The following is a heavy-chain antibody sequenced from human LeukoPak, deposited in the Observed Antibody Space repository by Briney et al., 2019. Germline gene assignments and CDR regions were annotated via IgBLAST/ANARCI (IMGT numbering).Heavy chain of an antibody. J-gene: IGHJ4*02. CDR2: ISYDGRDK. CDR3: ARDRVPSAADNYFDY. CDR1: AFTFSNYP. V-gene: IGHV3-30*04. Sequence: GGSLRLSCAASAFTFSNYPMHWVRQAPGKGLEWVAVISYDGRDKHHADSVKGRFTISRDNSKNTLYLQLDSLRTEDTAVYFCARDRVPSAADNYFDYWGQGTLVTVSS.